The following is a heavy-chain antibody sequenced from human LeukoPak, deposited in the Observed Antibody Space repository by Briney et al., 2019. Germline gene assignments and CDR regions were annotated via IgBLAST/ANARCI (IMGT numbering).Heavy chain of an antibody. J-gene: IGHJ3*02. Sequence: ASVKVSCKASGYTFTSHAMNWVRQAPGQGLEWMGWINTNTGNPTYAQGFTGRFVFSLDTSVSTAYLQISSLKAEDTAVYYCARARSGWPHDAFDIWGQGTMVTVSS. CDR2: INTNTGNP. D-gene: IGHD6-19*01. CDR3: ARARSGWPHDAFDI. CDR1: GYTFTSHA. V-gene: IGHV7-4-1*02.